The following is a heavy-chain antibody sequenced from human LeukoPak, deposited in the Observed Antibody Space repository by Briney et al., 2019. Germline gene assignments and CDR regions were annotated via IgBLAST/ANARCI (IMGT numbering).Heavy chain of an antibody. CDR3: ARLKYCTNGVCYAGFDY. V-gene: IGHV1-3*01. Sequence: ASVKVSCKASGYTFTSYAMHWVRQAPGQRLEWMGWINAGNGNTKYSQKFQGRVTIIRDTSADTAYMELSSLRSEDTALYYCARLKYCTNGVCYAGFDYWGQGTLVTVSS. CDR2: INAGNGNT. CDR1: GYTFTSYA. J-gene: IGHJ4*02. D-gene: IGHD2-8*01.